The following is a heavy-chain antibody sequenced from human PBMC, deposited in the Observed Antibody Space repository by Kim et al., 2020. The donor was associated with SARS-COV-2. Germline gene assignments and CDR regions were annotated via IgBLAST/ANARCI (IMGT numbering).Heavy chain of an antibody. D-gene: IGHD3-22*01. CDR1: GFTFSSYA. CDR2: ISYDGSNK. J-gene: IGHJ5*02. Sequence: GGSLRLSCAASGFTFSSYAMHWVRQAPGKGLEWVAVISYDGSNKYYADSVKGRFTISRDNSKNTLYLQMNSLRAEDTAVYYCARAAMIVVVSGWFDPWGQGTLVTVSS. V-gene: IGHV3-30-3*01. CDR3: ARAAMIVVVSGWFDP.